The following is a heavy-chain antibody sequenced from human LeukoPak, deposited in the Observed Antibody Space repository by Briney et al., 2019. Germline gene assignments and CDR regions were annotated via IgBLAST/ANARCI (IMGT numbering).Heavy chain of an antibody. CDR3: ARGRGGTVVRGYLDY. Sequence: GASVKVSCKASGYTFTTYDINWVRQATGQGLEWMGWMNPNSGNTGYAQKFQGRVTMTRDTSINTAYMELHSLTSEDTAVYYCARGRGGTVVRGYLDYWGQGNLVTVSS. D-gene: IGHD3-10*01. V-gene: IGHV1-8*01. CDR1: GYTFTTYD. J-gene: IGHJ4*02. CDR2: MNPNSGNT.